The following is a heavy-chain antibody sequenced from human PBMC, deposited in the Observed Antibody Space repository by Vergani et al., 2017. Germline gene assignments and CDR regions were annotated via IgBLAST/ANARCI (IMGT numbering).Heavy chain of an antibody. J-gene: IGHJ6*03. Sequence: VQLVESGGGLVKPGGSLRLSCAASGFTFDDYAMHWVRQAPGKGLEWVSGISWNSGSIGYADSVKGRFTISRDNAKNSLYLQMNSLRAEDTAVYYCARGGDCSSTSCYAPIGGDMDVWGKGTTVTVSS. CDR2: ISWNSGSI. V-gene: IGHV3-9*01. CDR3: ARGGDCSSTSCYAPIGGDMDV. CDR1: GFTFDDYA. D-gene: IGHD2-2*01.